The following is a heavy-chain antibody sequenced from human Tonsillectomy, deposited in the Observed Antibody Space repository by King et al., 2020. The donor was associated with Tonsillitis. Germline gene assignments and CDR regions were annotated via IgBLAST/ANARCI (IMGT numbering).Heavy chain of an antibody. CDR3: SHSLRRPQCHGGSCYFFDY. D-gene: IGHD2-15*01. CDR2: IYWDDDK. J-gene: IGHJ4*02. V-gene: IGHV2-5*02. Sequence: VTLKESGPTLVKPTQTLTLTCTFSGFSLSSSGVGVGWIRQPPGKALEWLALIYWDDDKRHSPSLKSRLTITKDSSKNQVVLTMTNMDPVDTATYYCSHSLRRPQCHGGSCYFFDYWGQGTLVTVSS. CDR1: GFSLSSSGVG.